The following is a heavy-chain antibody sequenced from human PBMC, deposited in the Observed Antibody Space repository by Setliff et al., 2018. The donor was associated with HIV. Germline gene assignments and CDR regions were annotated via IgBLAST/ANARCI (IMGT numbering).Heavy chain of an antibody. CDR1: GYTFTGYY. CDR3: AREREEQWLAVYYYYMDV. V-gene: IGHV1-2*06. CDR2: INPNSGDT. J-gene: IGHJ6*03. Sequence: ASVKVSCKASGYTFTGYYMHWVRQAPGQGLEWMGRINPNSGDTNYAQKFKGRVTMTRDTSISTAYMEVTGLRSDDTAVYYCAREREEQWLAVYYYYMDVWGKGTTVTVSS. D-gene: IGHD6-19*01.